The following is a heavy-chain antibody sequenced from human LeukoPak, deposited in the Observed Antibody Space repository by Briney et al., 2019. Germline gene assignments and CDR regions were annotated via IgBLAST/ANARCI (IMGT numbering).Heavy chain of an antibody. D-gene: IGHD1-26*01. CDR3: ARLKYSGSYPADY. J-gene: IGHJ4*02. CDR1: GGTFSSYA. V-gene: IGHV1-69*13. Sequence: SVKVSCKASGGTFSSYAINWVRQAPGQGLEWMGGIIPIFGTANYAQKFQGRVTITADESTSTAYMELSSLRSEDTAVYYCARLKYSGSYPADYWGQGTLVTVSS. CDR2: IIPIFGTA.